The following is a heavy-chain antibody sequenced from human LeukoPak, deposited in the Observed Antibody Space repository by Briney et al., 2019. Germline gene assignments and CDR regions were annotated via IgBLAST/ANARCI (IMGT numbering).Heavy chain of an antibody. D-gene: IGHD3-10*01. Sequence: SETLSLTCTVSGGAISSSSSYWGWIRQPPGKGLEWIGSIYYSGSTYYNPSLKSRVTISVDTSKHPLSLKLSSVTAADTAVYYCARHESSAHFDCWGLGTLVTVSS. CDR3: ARHESSAHFDC. CDR2: IYYSGST. V-gene: IGHV4-39*01. J-gene: IGHJ4*02. CDR1: GGAISSSSSY.